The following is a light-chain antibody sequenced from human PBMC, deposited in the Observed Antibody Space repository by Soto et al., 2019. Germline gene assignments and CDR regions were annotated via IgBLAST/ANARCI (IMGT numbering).Light chain of an antibody. CDR3: QQYKNWPPA. V-gene: IGKV3-15*01. CDR1: QSVSSN. CDR2: VAS. J-gene: IGKJ3*01. Sequence: EIVMTQSPATLSVSPGERATLSCRASQSVSSNLAWHQQKPGQAPRLLFYVASTRATGIPARFSGSGSGTEFTLTISSLQSEDFAVYYCQQYKNWPPAFGPGTKVDIK.